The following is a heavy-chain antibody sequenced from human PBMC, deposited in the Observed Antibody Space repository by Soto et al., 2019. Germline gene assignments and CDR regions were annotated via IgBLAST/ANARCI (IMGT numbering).Heavy chain of an antibody. CDR3: AKCPRPWSADGIDWFDP. V-gene: IGHV3-7*03. CDR2: INENGSKT. J-gene: IGHJ5*02. CDR1: GFTFSSYW. Sequence: GGSLSLSCAASGFTFSSYWMSWVRQAPGKGLEWVAAINENGSKTYYADSVKGRFTISRDNSKNTLYLQMNSLRAEDTAVYYCAKCPRPWSADGIDWFDPWGQGTLDTVSS. D-gene: IGHD1-26*01.